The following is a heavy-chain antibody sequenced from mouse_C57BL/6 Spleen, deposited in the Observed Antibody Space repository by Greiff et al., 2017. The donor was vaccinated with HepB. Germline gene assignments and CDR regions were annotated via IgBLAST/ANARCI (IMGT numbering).Heavy chain of an antibody. D-gene: IGHD2-4*01. V-gene: IGHV1-59*01. CDR2: IDPSDSYT. CDR3: ARWGDYDEVYAMDY. CDR1: GYTFTSYW. J-gene: IGHJ4*01. Sequence: QVQLKQPGAELVRPGTSVKLSCKASGYTFTSYWMHWVKQRPGQGLEWIGVIDPSDSYTNYNQKFKGKATLTVDTSSSTAYMQLSSLTSEDSAVYYCARWGDYDEVYAMDYWGQGTSVTVSS.